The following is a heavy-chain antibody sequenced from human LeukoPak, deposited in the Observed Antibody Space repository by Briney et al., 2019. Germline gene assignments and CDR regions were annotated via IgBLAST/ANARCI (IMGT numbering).Heavy chain of an antibody. J-gene: IGHJ3*02. D-gene: IGHD4-23*01. CDR1: GGSFSGYY. CDR2: IYYSGST. V-gene: IGHV4-34*01. Sequence: SETLSLTCAVYGGSFSGYYWSWIRQPPGKGLEWIGSIYYSGSTYYNPSLKSRVTISVDTSKNQFSLKLSSVTAADTAVYYCARGHDYGGNLPDAFDIWGQGTMVTVSS. CDR3: ARGHDYGGNLPDAFDI.